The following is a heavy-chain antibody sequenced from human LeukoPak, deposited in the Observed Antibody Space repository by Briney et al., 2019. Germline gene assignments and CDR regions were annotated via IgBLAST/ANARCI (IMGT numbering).Heavy chain of an antibody. CDR1: GGSISSSSYY. CDR2: INHSGST. D-gene: IGHD3-10*01. V-gene: IGHV4-39*07. J-gene: IGHJ6*03. Sequence: SETLSLTCTVSGGSISSSSYYWGWIRQPPGKGLEWIGEINHSGSTNYNPSLKSRVTISVDTSKNQFSLKLSSVTAADTAVYYCARRVAWTYYYGSGADYYYYMDVWGKGTTVTISS. CDR3: ARRVAWTYYYGSGADYYYYMDV.